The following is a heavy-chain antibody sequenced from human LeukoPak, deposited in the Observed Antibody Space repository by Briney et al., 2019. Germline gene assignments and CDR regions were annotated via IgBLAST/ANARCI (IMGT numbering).Heavy chain of an antibody. Sequence: ASVKVSCKASGYTFHINGISWVRQAPGQGLEWIGWISANSGSTKYAQKFQGRVTMTRDTSTSTAYMELGSLRSDDTALYCCARDVMYAFDYWGQGSLVSVPS. CDR3: ARDVMYAFDY. D-gene: IGHD2-8*01. V-gene: IGHV1-18*01. J-gene: IGHJ4*02. CDR2: ISANSGST. CDR1: GYTFHING.